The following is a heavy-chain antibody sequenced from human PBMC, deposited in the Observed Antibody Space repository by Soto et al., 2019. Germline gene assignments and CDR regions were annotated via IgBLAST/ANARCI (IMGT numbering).Heavy chain of an antibody. V-gene: IGHV3-33*01. J-gene: IGHJ6*02. CDR3: ARDYVVVVVAASAGYGMDV. CDR1: GFTFSSYG. Sequence: GGSLRLSCAASGFTFSSYGMHWVRQAPGKGLEWVAVIWYDGSNKYYADSVKGRFTISRDNSKNTLYLQMNSLIAEDTAVYYCARDYVVVVVAASAGYGMDVWGQGTTVTVSS. D-gene: IGHD2-15*01. CDR2: IWYDGSNK.